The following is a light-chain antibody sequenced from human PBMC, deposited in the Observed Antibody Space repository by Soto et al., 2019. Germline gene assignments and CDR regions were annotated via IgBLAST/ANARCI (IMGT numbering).Light chain of an antibody. CDR2: TNN. J-gene: IGLJ2*01. CDR1: SSNIGTKT. Sequence: QSVLTQPPSASGIPGQRVTISCSGSSSNIGTKTVNWYQQLPGTAPKVLIYTNNQRPSGVPDRFSGSKSGTSASLAISGLQSEDDADYYCAAWDDSLSGVVFGGGTKVTVL. CDR3: AAWDDSLSGVV. V-gene: IGLV1-44*01.